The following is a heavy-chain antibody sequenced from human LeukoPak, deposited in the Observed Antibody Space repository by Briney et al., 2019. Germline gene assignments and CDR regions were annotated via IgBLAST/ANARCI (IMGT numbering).Heavy chain of an antibody. D-gene: IGHD3-9*01. CDR3: ARDRYDTLTGVTADY. CDR2: IKQDGSEK. V-gene: IGHV3-7*01. CDR1: GFTFSSYW. J-gene: IGHJ4*02. Sequence: PGGSLRLSCAASGFTFSSYWMSWVRQAPGKGLEWVANIKQDGSEKYYVDSVKGRFTISRDNAKNSLYLQMNSLRAEDTAVYYCARDRYDTLTGVTADYWGQGTLVTVSS.